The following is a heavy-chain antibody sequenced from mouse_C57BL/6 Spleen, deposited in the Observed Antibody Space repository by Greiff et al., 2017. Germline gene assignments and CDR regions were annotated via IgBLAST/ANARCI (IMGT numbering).Heavy chain of an antibody. D-gene: IGHD1-1*01. CDR2: IYPGDGDT. J-gene: IGHJ3*01. Sequence: VQLQQSGAELVKPGASVKISCKASGYAFSSYWMNWVKQRPGKGLEWIGQIYPGDGDTNYNGKFKGKATLTADKSSSTAYMQRSSLTSEDSAVYFCARGDMTTVVEGFAYWGQGTLVTVSA. CDR3: ARGDMTTVVEGFAY. CDR1: GYAFSSYW. V-gene: IGHV1-80*01.